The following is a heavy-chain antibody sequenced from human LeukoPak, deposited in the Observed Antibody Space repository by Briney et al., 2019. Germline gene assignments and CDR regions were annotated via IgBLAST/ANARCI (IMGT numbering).Heavy chain of an antibody. CDR1: GGSISSGGYS. J-gene: IGHJ5*02. V-gene: IGHV4-30-2*01. Sequence: SETLSLTCAVSGGSISSGGYSWSWIRQPPGKGLEWIGYIYHSGSTYYNPSLKSRVTISVDRSRNQFSLNLSSVTAADTAVYYCAREGYCSGGSCDNWFDPWGQGTLVTVSS. D-gene: IGHD2-15*01. CDR3: AREGYCSGGSCDNWFDP. CDR2: IYHSGST.